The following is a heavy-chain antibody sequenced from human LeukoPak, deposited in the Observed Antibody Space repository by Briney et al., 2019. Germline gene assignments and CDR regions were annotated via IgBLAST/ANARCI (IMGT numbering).Heavy chain of an antibody. Sequence: GGSLRLSCAASGFTFSNYWMHWVRQAPGKELVWVSHINSDASTTTYADFVKGRFTISRDNAKNTLYLQMNSLRAEDTAVYYCARDRRAVAGTGPFDYWGQGTLVTVSS. CDR1: GFTFSNYW. CDR3: ARDRRAVAGTGPFDY. V-gene: IGHV3-74*01. CDR2: INSDASTT. J-gene: IGHJ4*02. D-gene: IGHD6-19*01.